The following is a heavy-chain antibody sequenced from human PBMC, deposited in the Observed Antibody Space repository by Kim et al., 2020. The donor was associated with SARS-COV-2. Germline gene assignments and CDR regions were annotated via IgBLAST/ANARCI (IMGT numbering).Heavy chain of an antibody. D-gene: IGHD1-26*01. J-gene: IGHJ6*02. Sequence: ASVKVSCKASGYTFSSYGISWVRQAPGQGLEWMGWISSYNGKTKYVEKFQGRVTMTTDTFTSTVYMELRSLRSDDTAVYYCARDSIVGVTSLYYYYGMDVGGEGTTVTVS. CDR3: ARDSIVGVTSLYYYYGMDV. V-gene: IGHV1-18*04. CDR2: ISSYNGKT. CDR1: GYTFSSYG.